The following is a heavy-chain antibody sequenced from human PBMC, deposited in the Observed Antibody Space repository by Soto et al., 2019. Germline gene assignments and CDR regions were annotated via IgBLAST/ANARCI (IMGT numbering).Heavy chain of an antibody. Sequence: EVQLVESGGGLVQPGGSLRLSCAASGFSLGPYWMHWVRQVPGKGLVWVARINGDGSTTNYADAVKGRFTISRDNAKNTLYLQMNSVRAANTAVYHCARAQMTGEYWGQGTLVTVSS. J-gene: IGHJ4*02. CDR1: GFSLGPYW. CDR3: ARAQMTGEY. V-gene: IGHV3-74*01. CDR2: INGDGSTT.